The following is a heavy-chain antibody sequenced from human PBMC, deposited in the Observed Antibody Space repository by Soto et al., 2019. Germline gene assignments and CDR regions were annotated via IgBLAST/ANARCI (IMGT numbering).Heavy chain of an antibody. Sequence: GGSLRLSCAASGFTFSSYSMNWVRQAPGKGLEWVSSISSSSSYIYYADSVKGRFTISRDNAKNSLYPQMNSLRAEDTAVYYCATYCSSTSCLVRYYGMDVWGQGTTVTVSS. V-gene: IGHV3-21*01. CDR2: ISSSSSYI. CDR3: ATYCSSTSCLVRYYGMDV. D-gene: IGHD2-2*01. J-gene: IGHJ6*02. CDR1: GFTFSSYS.